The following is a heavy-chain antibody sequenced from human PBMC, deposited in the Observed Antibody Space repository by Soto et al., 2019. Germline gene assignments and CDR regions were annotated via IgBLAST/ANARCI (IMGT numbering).Heavy chain of an antibody. D-gene: IGHD6-13*01. Sequence: SETLSLTCTVSGGSISSYNWSWMLQPPRKGLEWIGRIYTSGSTNYNPSLTSRVTMSVDTSKNQFSLKLSSVTAADTAVYYCARTAAAGPYYYYGMDVWGQGTPVTVSS. V-gene: IGHV4-4*07. CDR1: GGSISSYN. CDR3: ARTAAAGPYYYYGMDV. J-gene: IGHJ6*02. CDR2: IYTSGST.